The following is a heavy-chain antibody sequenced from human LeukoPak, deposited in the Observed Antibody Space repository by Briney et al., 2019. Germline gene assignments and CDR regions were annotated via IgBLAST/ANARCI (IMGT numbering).Heavy chain of an antibody. D-gene: IGHD4-11*01. CDR1: EFTFSSYA. Sequence: GGSLRLSCGASEFTFSSYAMTWVRQAPGKGLEWVSAISGSGDRTYFADSVKGRFSISRDNPKNTLYFQMNSLRAEDTAVYYCTKSSSKTNFYYMDVWGRGTTVTVSS. CDR3: TKSSSKTNFYYMDV. V-gene: IGHV3-23*01. CDR2: ISGSGDRT. J-gene: IGHJ6*03.